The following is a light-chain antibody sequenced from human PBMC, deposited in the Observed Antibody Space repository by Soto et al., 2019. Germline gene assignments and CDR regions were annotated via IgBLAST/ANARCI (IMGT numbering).Light chain of an antibody. V-gene: IGKV3-15*01. CDR2: GAS. J-gene: IGKJ5*01. CDR3: QQYNNLIT. CDR1: QSVSSN. Sequence: EIVMTQSPVTLSVSPGERATLSCRASQSVSSNLAWYQQKPGQAPRLLIYGASTRATGIPARFSGSGSGTEFTLTISSLQSEDFAVYYCQQYNNLITFGQGTRLEIK.